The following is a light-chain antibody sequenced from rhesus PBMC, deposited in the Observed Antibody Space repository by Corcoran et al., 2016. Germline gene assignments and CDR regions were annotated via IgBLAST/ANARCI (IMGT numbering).Light chain of an antibody. Sequence: DIQMTQSPSSLSASVGDRVTITCRASQDIGGYVRWYHQKPGKAPNHLIYYASRLESGVPTRFSGSGYGTEFPLTISSLPPEDFATYYCQQYYDLPWTFGQGTKVEIK. J-gene: IGKJ1*01. CDR3: QQYYDLPWT. V-gene: IGKV1-32*01. CDR2: YAS. CDR1: QDIGGY.